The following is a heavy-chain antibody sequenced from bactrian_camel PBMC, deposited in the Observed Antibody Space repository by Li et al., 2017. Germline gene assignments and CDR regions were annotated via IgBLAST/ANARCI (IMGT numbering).Heavy chain of an antibody. Sequence: VQLVESGGNSVQAGGSLRLSCEISLYIYSSYCMAWFRQAPGKEREGVARIYTGSGNTYYADSVKGRFTISQDNAKNTVYLQMNSLKPEDTAMYYCAAARSYCHSRRLLPVTNFEYWGQGTQVTVS. CDR3: AAARSYCHSRRLLPVTNFEY. CDR1: LYIYSSYC. V-gene: IGHV3S40*01. CDR2: IYTGSGNT. J-gene: IGHJ4*01. D-gene: IGHD3*01.